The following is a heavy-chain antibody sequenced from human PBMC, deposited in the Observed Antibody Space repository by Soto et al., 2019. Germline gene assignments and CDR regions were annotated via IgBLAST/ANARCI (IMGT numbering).Heavy chain of an antibody. CDR3: AKASRQWLVPGP. Sequence: QVQLVESGGGVVQPGRSLRLSCAASGFTFSSFAMHWVRRAPGKGLEWMAVISYDGNNKYYADSVQGRFTISRDSSKNTLYLQMNSLRAEDTAVYYCAKASRQWLVPGPWGQGTLVIVSS. CDR1: GFTFSSFA. CDR2: ISYDGNNK. D-gene: IGHD6-19*01. V-gene: IGHV3-30*18. J-gene: IGHJ5*02.